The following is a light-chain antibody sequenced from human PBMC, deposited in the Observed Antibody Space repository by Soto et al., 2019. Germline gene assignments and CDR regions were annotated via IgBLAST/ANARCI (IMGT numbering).Light chain of an antibody. V-gene: IGLV1-47*01. CDR2: RNN. J-gene: IGLJ1*01. CDR3: AAWDDSSRV. Sequence: QSVLTQPPSASGTPGQRVTISCSGSSSNIGSNYVYWYQQLPGTAPKLLIYRNNQRPSGVPGRFSGSKSGTSASLAISGLRSEDEADYYCAAWDDSSRVFGTGTKVTVL. CDR1: SSNIGSNY.